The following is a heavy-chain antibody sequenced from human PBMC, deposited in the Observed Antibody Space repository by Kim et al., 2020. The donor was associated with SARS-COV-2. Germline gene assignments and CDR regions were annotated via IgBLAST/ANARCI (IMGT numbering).Heavy chain of an antibody. V-gene: IGHV4-34*01. CDR1: GGSFSGYY. CDR2: INHSGST. D-gene: IGHD3-10*01. CDR3: ARRRRRITMVRGVYGH. Sequence: SETLSLTCAVYGGSFSGYYWSWIRQPPGKGLEWIGEINHSGSTNYNPSLKSRVTISVDTSKNQFSLKLSSVTAADTAVYFCARRRRRITMVRGVYGHWGQGTLVTVSS. J-gene: IGHJ4*02.